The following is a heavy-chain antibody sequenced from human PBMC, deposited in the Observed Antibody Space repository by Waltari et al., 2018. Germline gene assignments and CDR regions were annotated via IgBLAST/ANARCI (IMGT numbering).Heavy chain of an antibody. D-gene: IGHD2-2*01. Sequence: QVQLQESGPRLVKPSQTLSLTCTVSGGSISSGGYYWSWIRQHPGKGLEWIGYIYYSGSTYYNPSLKSRVTISVDTSKNQFSLKLSSVTAADTAVYYCARAIPAAMYYMDVWGKGTTVTVSS. J-gene: IGHJ6*03. CDR3: ARAIPAAMYYMDV. CDR1: GGSISSGGYY. V-gene: IGHV4-31*03. CDR2: IYYSGST.